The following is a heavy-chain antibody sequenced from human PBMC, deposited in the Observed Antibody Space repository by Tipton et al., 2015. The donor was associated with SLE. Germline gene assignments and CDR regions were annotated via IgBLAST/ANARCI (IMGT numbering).Heavy chain of an antibody. D-gene: IGHD2-21*02. V-gene: IGHV4-34*01. CDR1: GGFFSGYY. CDR3: ARAPEAYCGGDCYSFDY. CDR2: INHSGST. J-gene: IGHJ4*02. Sequence: TLSLTCAVYGGFFSGYYWSWIRQPPGKGLEWIGEINHSGSTNYNPSLKSRVTISVDTSKNQFSLKLSSVTAADTAVYYCARAPEAYCGGDCYSFDYWGQGTLVTVSS.